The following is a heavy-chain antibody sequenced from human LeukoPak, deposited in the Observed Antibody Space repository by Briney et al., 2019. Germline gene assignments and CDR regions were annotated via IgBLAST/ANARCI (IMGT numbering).Heavy chain of an antibody. Sequence: PGGSLRLSCAASGITFSTYAMNWDRQAPGKGLEWVGRIKSKTDGGTTDYAAPVKGRFTISRDDSKTTMYLQMNSLKNEDTATYFCTTGRTRAFGGVIVTFDYWGQGTLVTVSS. D-gene: IGHD3-16*02. CDR2: IKSKTDGGTT. CDR3: TTGRTRAFGGVIVTFDY. V-gene: IGHV3-15*07. J-gene: IGHJ4*02. CDR1: GITFSTYA.